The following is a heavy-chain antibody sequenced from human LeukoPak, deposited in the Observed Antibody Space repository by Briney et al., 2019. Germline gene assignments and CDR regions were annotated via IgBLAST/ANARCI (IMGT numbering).Heavy chain of an antibody. V-gene: IGHV3-23*01. CDR1: GFTFSSYA. Sequence: QPGGSLRLSCAASGFTFSSYAMSWVRQAPGKGLEWVSAISGSGGRTYYADSVKGRLTISRDNSKNTLYLQMNSLRAEDTALYYCTKEDSSYSFGRVWAQGTLVTVSS. CDR3: TKEDSSYSFGRV. J-gene: IGHJ4*02. CDR2: ISGSGGRT. D-gene: IGHD5-18*01.